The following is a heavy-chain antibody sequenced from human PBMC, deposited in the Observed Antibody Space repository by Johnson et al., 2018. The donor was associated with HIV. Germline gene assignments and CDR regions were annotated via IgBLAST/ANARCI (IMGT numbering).Heavy chain of an antibody. D-gene: IGHD3-22*01. CDR1: GFTFSNAW. J-gene: IGHJ3*02. V-gene: IGHV3-15*01. CDR3: TTVGSDSSGYYYEDAFDI. Sequence: VQLVESGGGLVSPGGSLTLSCAASGFTFSNAWMTWVRQAPGKGLEWVCRIKSKTDGGTTDYAAPVKGRFTISRDDSKNTLYLQMNSLKTEDTAVYYCTTVGSDSSGYYYEDAFDIWGQGTMVTVSS. CDR2: IKSKTDGGTT.